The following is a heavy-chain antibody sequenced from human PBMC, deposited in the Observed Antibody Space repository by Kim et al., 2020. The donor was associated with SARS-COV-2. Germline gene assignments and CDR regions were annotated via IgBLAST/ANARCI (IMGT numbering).Heavy chain of an antibody. J-gene: IGHJ6*02. V-gene: IGHV1-18*01. Sequence: ASVKVSCKASGYTFTSYGISWVRQAPGQGLEWMGWISAYNGNTNYAQKLQGRVTMTTDTSTSTAYTELRSLRSDDTAVYYCARAYCSSTSCYFPNFYYGMDVWGQGTTVTVSS. CDR2: ISAYNGNT. D-gene: IGHD2-2*01. CDR1: GYTFTSYG. CDR3: ARAYCSSTSCYFPNFYYGMDV.